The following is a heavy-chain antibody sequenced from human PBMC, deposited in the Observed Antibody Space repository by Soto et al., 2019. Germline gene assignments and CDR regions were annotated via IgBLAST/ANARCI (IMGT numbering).Heavy chain of an antibody. J-gene: IGHJ6*03. Sequence: SETLSLTCPVSGGSISSYYWSWIRQPPGKGLEWIGYIYYSGSTNYNPSLKSRVTISVDTSKNQFSLKLSSVTAADTAVYYCASSGRVGDFWSGHYTLYDYYYYYMDVWGKGTTVTVSS. D-gene: IGHD3-3*01. CDR2: IYYSGST. V-gene: IGHV4-59*12. CDR1: GGSISSYY. CDR3: ASSGRVGDFWSGHYTLYDYYYYYMDV.